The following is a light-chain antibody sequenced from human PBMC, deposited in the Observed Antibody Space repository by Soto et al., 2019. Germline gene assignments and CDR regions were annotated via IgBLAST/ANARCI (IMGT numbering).Light chain of an antibody. V-gene: IGKV1-5*03. CDR1: QTISSW. J-gene: IGKJ1*01. CDR2: KAS. Sequence: DIQMTQSPSTLSGSVGDRVTITCRASQTISSWLAWYHQKPGKAPKPLIYKASTLKSGVPSRFSGSGSGTEFTLTISSLQPDDFATYYCQQYNSYSEAFGQGTKVELK. CDR3: QQYNSYSEA.